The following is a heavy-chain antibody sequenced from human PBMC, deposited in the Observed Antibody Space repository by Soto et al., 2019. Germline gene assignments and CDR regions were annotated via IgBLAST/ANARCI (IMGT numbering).Heavy chain of an antibody. Sequence: QVQLLQSGTEVKKPGSSVKVSCKASGGSLTRSIINWIRQAPGQGPEWMARIVPVLGSITYAQKVQGRLTVTADTSTDPVYMELSSLRSEDAAVYYCTRGVARESWGQGTQVIGSS. D-gene: IGHD2-8*01. V-gene: IGHV1-69*08. CDR1: GGSLTRSI. CDR3: TRGVARES. J-gene: IGHJ4*02. CDR2: IVPVLGSI.